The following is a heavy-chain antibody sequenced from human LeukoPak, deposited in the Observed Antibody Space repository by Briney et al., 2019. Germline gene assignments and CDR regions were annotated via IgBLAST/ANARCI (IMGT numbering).Heavy chain of an antibody. CDR3: ARSRHLGYCSGGSCYPRTDY. CDR2: INHSGST. J-gene: IGHJ4*02. Sequence: PSETLSLTCAVYGGSFSGYYWSWIRQPPGKGLEWIGEINHSGSTNYNPSLKSRVTISVDTSKNQFSLKLSSVTAADTAVYYCARSRHLGYCSGGSCYPRTDYWGQGTLVTVSS. V-gene: IGHV4-34*01. D-gene: IGHD2-15*01. CDR1: GGSFSGYY.